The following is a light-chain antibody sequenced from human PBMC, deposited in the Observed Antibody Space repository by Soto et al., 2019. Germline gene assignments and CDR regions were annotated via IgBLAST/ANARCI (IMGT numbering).Light chain of an antibody. CDR1: QSVSSSY. V-gene: IGKV3-20*01. CDR3: QQYGSSPLT. Sequence: EIVLTQSPGTLSLSPGEKATLSCRASQSVSSSYLARYQQKPGQAPRLLNHSASSRATGIPDRFSGSGSEKDFTLTISRLEPEDFAVYYCQQYGSSPLTFGGGTKVEIK. J-gene: IGKJ4*01. CDR2: SAS.